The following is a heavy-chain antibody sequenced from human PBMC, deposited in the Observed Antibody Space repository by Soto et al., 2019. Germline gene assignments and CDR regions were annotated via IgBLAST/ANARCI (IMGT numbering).Heavy chain of an antibody. CDR3: AGVLVPAHIPRAH. V-gene: IGHV1-18*01. Sequence: QVQLVQSGAEVKKPGASVKVSCKASGYTFTSYGISWVRQAPGQGLEWMGWISAYNGNTNYAQKLQGRVTMTTDTPTSTASRERGRLRPDDRPVYYCAGVLVPAHIPRAHGGQGTLVP. J-gene: IGHJ4*02. D-gene: IGHD2-2*01. CDR2: ISAYNGNT. CDR1: GYTFTSYG.